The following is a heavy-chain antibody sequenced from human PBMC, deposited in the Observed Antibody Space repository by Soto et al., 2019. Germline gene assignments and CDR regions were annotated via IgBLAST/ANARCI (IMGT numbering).Heavy chain of an antibody. CDR2: INPGSGVT. Sequence: VASVKVSCKASGYSFTKYHMHWVRQAPGQGLEWMGWINPGSGVTNQAQKFQGRVTMTRDTSITTTYMELNSLTSDDTAVCYCARVAGHKNARFDTWGQGALVTVSS. V-gene: IGHV1-2*02. CDR3: ARVAGHKNARFDT. J-gene: IGHJ4*02. D-gene: IGHD1-1*01. CDR1: GYSFTKYH.